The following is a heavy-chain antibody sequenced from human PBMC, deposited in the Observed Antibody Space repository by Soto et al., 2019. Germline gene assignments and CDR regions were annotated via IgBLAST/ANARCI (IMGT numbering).Heavy chain of an antibody. Sequence: QAQVVQSGAEVRKPGSSVKLSCKASEGTFNSYAIAWVRQAPGQGLEWMGGIIPYYNTLNYAQKFQDRVTITAAASTNTVYMELSSLRSDDTAVYFCASGASRWYPYFFDSWAQGNLVTVSS. J-gene: IGHJ4*02. CDR3: ASGASRWYPYFFDS. CDR2: IIPYYNTL. D-gene: IGHD6-13*01. V-gene: IGHV1-69*01. CDR1: EGTFNSYA.